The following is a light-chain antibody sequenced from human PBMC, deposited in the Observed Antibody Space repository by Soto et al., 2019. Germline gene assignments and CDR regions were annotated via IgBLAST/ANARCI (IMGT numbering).Light chain of an antibody. CDR2: AAS. CDR3: QQFGGSPLFT. J-gene: IGKJ3*01. CDR1: QTISSSY. Sequence: EIVLTQSPATLPLSPGERATLSCRASQTISSSYLAWYQQKPGQAPSLLIYAASTSAPGIPDRFSGSGSGTDFTLTINRLEPEDFAVYFCQQFGGSPLFTFGPGTKVDIK. V-gene: IGKV3-20*01.